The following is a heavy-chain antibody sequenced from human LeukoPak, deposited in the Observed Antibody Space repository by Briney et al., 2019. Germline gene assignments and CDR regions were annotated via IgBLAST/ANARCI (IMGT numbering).Heavy chain of an antibody. CDR3: ARRFDY. CDR2: IYTSGST. CDR1: GGSISSYY. V-gene: IGHV4-4*09. Sequence: SETLSLTCTVSGGSISSYYWSWIRQPPGKGLEWIGYIYTSGSTNYNPSLKRRVTISVDTSKNQFSLKLSSVTAADTAVYYCARRFDYWGQGTLVTVSS. J-gene: IGHJ4*02. D-gene: IGHD3-3*01.